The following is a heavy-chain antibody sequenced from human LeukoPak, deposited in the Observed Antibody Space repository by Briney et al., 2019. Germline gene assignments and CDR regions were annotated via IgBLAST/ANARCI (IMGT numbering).Heavy chain of an antibody. CDR3: ATWYGSSSPKYYYYYMDV. CDR2: FDPEDGET. V-gene: IGHV1-24*01. CDR1: GYTLTELS. Sequence: ASVKVSCKVSGYTLTELSMHWVRQAPGKGLEWMGGFDPEDGETIYAQKFQGRVTMTEDTSTDTAYMELSSLRSEDTAVYYCATWYGSSSPKYYYYYMDVWGKGTTVTVSS. J-gene: IGHJ6*03. D-gene: IGHD6-6*01.